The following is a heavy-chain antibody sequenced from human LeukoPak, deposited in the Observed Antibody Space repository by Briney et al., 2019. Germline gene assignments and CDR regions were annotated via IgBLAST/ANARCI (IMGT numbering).Heavy chain of an antibody. J-gene: IGHJ3*02. CDR3: ARQKWESGAFDI. D-gene: IGHD1-26*01. V-gene: IGHV4-59*12. CDR2: IYYSGST. CDR1: GGSISRYS. Sequence: SETLSLTCTVSGGSISRYSWSWIRQPPGKGLEWIGYIYYSGSTNYNPSLKSRVTISVDTSKNQFSLNLSSVTAADTAVYYCARQKWESGAFDIWGQGTMVTVSS.